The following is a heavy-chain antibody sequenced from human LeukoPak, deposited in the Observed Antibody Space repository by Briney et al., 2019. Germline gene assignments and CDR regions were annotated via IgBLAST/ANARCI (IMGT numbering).Heavy chain of an antibody. CDR3: ASPYGDYVRGYYYGMDV. D-gene: IGHD4-17*01. J-gene: IGHJ6*02. V-gene: IGHV1-69*13. CDR2: IIPIFGTA. CDR1: GGTFSIYA. Sequence: SVKVSCKASGGTFSIYAISWVRPAPGQGLEWMGGIIPIFGTANYAQKFQGRVTITADESTSTAYMELSSLRSEDTAVYYCASPYGDYVRGYYYGMDVWGQGTTVTVSS.